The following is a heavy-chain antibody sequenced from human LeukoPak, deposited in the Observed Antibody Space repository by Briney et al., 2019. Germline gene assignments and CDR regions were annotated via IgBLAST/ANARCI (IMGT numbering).Heavy chain of an antibody. Sequence: PGGSLRLSCAASGFTVSNNYMSWVRQAPGKGLEWVSVLYSGGSTYYADSVRGRFTISRDNSKNTLYLQMNSLRAEDTAVYYCARHRGYCSSTSCYPYYFDYWGQGTLVTVSS. CDR1: GFTVSNNY. V-gene: IGHV3-66*04. D-gene: IGHD2-2*01. J-gene: IGHJ4*02. CDR3: ARHRGYCSSTSCYPYYFDY. CDR2: LYSGGST.